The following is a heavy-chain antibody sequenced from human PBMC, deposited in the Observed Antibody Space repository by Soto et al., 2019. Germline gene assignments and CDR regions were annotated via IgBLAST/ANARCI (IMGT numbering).Heavy chain of an antibody. V-gene: IGHV1-18*01. D-gene: IGHD1-1*01. J-gene: IGHJ4*02. CDR3: ARGRYGDY. Sequence: QVHLVQSGAEVKKPGASVKVSCKGSGYAFTTYGITWVRQAPVQGLEWMGWISAHNGNTNYAQKLQGRVTVARDTSTITAYMELRSLRSDDTALYYCARGRYGDYGGQGALVTVSS. CDR1: GYAFTTYG. CDR2: ISAHNGNT.